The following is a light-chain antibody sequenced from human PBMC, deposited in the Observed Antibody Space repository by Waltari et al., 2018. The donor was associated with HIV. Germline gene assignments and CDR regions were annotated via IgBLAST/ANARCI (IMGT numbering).Light chain of an antibody. CDR3: CSSTGNYTWV. Sequence: QSALTQPRSVSGSPGQSVTISCTGTSNDVGGYNYVSWFLQHPGKAPKLMIYDVNKRPAGVPARFSGSKSGNTASLTISGLQVEDEANYYCCSSTGNYTWVFGGGTKLTVL. J-gene: IGLJ3*02. CDR1: SNDVGGYNY. CDR2: DVN. V-gene: IGLV2-11*01.